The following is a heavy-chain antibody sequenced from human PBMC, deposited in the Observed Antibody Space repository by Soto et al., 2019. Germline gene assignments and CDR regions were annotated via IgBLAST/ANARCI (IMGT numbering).Heavy chain of an antibody. V-gene: IGHV3-33*01. D-gene: IGHD2-15*01. CDR2: IWYDGSNK. Sequence: QVQLVESGGGVVQPGRSLRLSCAASGFTFSSYGMHWVRQAPGKGLEWVAVIWYDGSNKYYADSVKGRFTISRDNSKNTLYLQMNSLRAEETAVYYCARDFSVCSGGSCYQYYYYGMDVWGQGTTVTVSS. CDR1: GFTFSSYG. J-gene: IGHJ6*02. CDR3: ARDFSVCSGGSCYQYYYYGMDV.